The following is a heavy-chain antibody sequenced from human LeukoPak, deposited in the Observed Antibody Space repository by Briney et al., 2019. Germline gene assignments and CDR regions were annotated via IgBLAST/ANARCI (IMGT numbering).Heavy chain of an antibody. D-gene: IGHD5-12*01. CDR3: ARVRSGYADY. J-gene: IGHJ4*02. CDR1: GFKFDDYG. V-gene: IGHV3-48*03. CDR2: ISSSGSTI. Sequence: GGSLRLSCAASGFKFDDYGMSWVRQAPGKGLEWVSYISSSGSTIYYADSVKGRFTISRDNAKNSLYLQMNSLRAEDTAVYYCARVRSGYADYWGQGTLVTVSS.